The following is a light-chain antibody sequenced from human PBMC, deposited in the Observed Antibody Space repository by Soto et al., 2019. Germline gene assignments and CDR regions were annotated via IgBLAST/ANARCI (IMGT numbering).Light chain of an antibody. Sequence: DVVMTQTPLSLSVAPGQPASLSCKSSQSLLHITGETFLFWYLQKPGQSPQLLIYEVPTRVSGVPDRFSGSGSGTDFTLEISRVGTDDVGIYYCMQSTQLPPTVGQGTRLEIK. CDR3: MQSTQLPPT. V-gene: IGKV2D-29*02. CDR2: EVP. CDR1: QSLLHITGETF. J-gene: IGKJ5*01.